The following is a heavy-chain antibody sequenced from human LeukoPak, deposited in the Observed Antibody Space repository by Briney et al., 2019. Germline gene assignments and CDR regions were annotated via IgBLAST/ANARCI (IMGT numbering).Heavy chain of an antibody. CDR1: GYTFTSYD. CDR3: ARGLGGYCSSTSCHGPWFDP. Sequence: GASVKVSCKASGYTFTSYDINWVRQATGQGLEWMGWMNPNGGNTGYAQKFQGRVTMTRNTSISTAYMELSSLRSEDTAVYYCARGLGGYCSSTSCHGPWFDPWGQGTLVTVSS. CDR2: MNPNGGNT. D-gene: IGHD2-2*01. V-gene: IGHV1-8*01. J-gene: IGHJ5*02.